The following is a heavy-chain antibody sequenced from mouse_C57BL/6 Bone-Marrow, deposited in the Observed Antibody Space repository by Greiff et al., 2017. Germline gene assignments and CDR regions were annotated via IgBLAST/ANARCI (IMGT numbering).Heavy chain of an antibody. CDR2: INYDGSST. D-gene: IGHD2-4*01. V-gene: IGHV5-16*01. CDR3: AREGITYYCDY. J-gene: IGHJ2*01. CDR1: GFTFSDYY. Sequence: EVKLMESEGGLVQPGSSMKLSCTASGFTFSDYYMAWVRQVPEKGLEWVANINYDGSSTYYLDSLKSRFIISRDNAKNILYLQMSSLKSEDTATYYCAREGITYYCDYWGQGTTRTVSS.